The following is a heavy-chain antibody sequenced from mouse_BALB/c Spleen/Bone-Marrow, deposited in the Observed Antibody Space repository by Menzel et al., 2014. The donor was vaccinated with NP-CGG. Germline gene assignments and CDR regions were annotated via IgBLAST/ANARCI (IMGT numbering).Heavy chain of an antibody. CDR1: GFTFSDYY. CDR2: ISNGGGST. Sequence: DVKLVESGGGLVQPGGSLKLSCATSGFTFSDYYMYWVRQTPEKRLEWVAYISNGGGSTYYPDTVKGRFTISRDNAKNTLYLQVSRLKSEDTAMYYCARPTIYYDYDGYAMDYWGQGTSVTVSS. V-gene: IGHV5-12*02. CDR3: ARPTIYYDYDGYAMDY. J-gene: IGHJ4*01. D-gene: IGHD2-4*01.